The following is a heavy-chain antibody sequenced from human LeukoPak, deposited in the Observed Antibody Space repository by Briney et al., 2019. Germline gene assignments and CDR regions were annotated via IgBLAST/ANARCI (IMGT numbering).Heavy chain of an antibody. CDR2: IYYTGNS. CDR3: ASLRIRHLTLEV. CDR1: GAPISLYY. J-gene: IGHJ6*02. D-gene: IGHD1-1*01. V-gene: IGHV4-59*01. Sequence: SETLSLTCTFSGAPISLYYWTWIRQPPGKGLEWIGYIYYTGNSNYNSTLKSRVTMSIDASKKQFSLNLSAVTAADTAVYYCASLRIRHLTLEVWGRGTTVTVSS.